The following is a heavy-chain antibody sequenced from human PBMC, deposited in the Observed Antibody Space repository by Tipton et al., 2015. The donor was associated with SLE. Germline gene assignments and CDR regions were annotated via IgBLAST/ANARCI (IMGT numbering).Heavy chain of an antibody. D-gene: IGHD6-13*01. CDR3: ATSPSSTFPHAFEI. J-gene: IGHJ3*02. Sequence: QLVQSGAEVKMPGASARVSCKASGYTFTNYGISWVRQAPGQGLEWMGGIIPILGIAKYAQKFQGRVTITADTSTSTAYMELSSLRSEDTAVYYCATSPSSTFPHAFEIWGQGTMVTVSS. V-gene: IGHV1-69*10. CDR1: GYTFTNYG. CDR2: IIPILGIA.